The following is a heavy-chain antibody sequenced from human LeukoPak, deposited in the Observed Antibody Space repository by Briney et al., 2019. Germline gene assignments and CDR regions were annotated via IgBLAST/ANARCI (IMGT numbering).Heavy chain of an antibody. CDR1: GGSISSYY. D-gene: IGHD5-18*01. CDR2: TYYSGST. V-gene: IGHV4-59*08. Sequence: SETLSLTCTVSGGSISSYYWTWIRQPPGKGLEWIGYTYYSGSTYYNPSLKSRVTISVDTSKNQFSLKLSSVTAADTAVYYCARLGYSYAFDYWGQGTLVTVSS. J-gene: IGHJ4*02. CDR3: ARLGYSYAFDY.